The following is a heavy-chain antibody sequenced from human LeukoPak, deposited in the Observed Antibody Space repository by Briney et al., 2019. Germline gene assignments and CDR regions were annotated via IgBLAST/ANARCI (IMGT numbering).Heavy chain of an antibody. CDR3: ARGGEMATIGYYYYYYMDV. Sequence: GASVKVSCKASGYTFTSYGISWVRQAPGQGLEWMGGIIPIFGTANYAQKFQGRVTITADKSTSTAYMELSSLRSEDTAVYYCARGGEMATIGYYYYYYMDVWGKRTTVTVSS. D-gene: IGHD5-24*01. CDR1: GYTFTSYG. V-gene: IGHV1-69*06. CDR2: IIPIFGTA. J-gene: IGHJ6*03.